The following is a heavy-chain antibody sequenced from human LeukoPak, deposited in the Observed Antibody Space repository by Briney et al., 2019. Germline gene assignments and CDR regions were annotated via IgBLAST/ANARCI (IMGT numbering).Heavy chain of an antibody. CDR2: IYYSGST. Sequence: SETLSLTCTVSGGSISSSSYYWGWIRQPPGKGLEWIGSIYYSGSTYYNPSLKGRVTMSADTSKNQFSLHLRSVTGADTAVFYCARDSGFGMFDYWGQGILVTVSS. CDR1: GGSISSSSYY. D-gene: IGHD3-10*01. J-gene: IGHJ4*02. CDR3: ARDSGFGMFDY. V-gene: IGHV4-39*07.